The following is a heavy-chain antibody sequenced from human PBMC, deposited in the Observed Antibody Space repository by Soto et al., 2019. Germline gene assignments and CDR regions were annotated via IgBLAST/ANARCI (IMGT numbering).Heavy chain of an antibody. CDR1: GGSFSGYY. CDR2: INHSGST. CDR3: ARGLYCTHGVCYRWFDT. D-gene: IGHD2-8*01. Sequence: SETLSLTCAVYGGSFSGYYWSWIRQPPGKGLEWIGEINHSGSTNYNPSLKSRVTISVDTSKNQFSLKLSSVTAADTAVYYCARGLYCTHGVCYRWFDTWGQGTLVTVSS. J-gene: IGHJ5*02. V-gene: IGHV4-34*01.